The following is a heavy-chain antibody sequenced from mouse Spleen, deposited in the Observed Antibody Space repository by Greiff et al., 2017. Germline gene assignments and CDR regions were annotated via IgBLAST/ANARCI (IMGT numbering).Heavy chain of an antibody. J-gene: IGHJ2*01. CDR3: TRGYGFLFDY. CDR1: GFTFSNYW. V-gene: IGHV6-6*02. Sequence: EVQLVESGGGLVQPGGSMKLSCVASGFTFSNYWMNWVRQSPEKGLEWVAEIRLKSNNYATHYAESVKGRFTISRDDSKSSVYLQMNNLRAEDTGIYYCTRGYGFLFDYWGQGTTLTVSS. D-gene: IGHD1-2*01. CDR2: IRLKSNNYAT.